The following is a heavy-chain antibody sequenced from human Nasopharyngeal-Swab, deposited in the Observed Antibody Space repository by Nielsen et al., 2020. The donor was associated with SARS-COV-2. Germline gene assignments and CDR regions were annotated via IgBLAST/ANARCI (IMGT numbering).Heavy chain of an antibody. CDR1: GFTFRSHA. V-gene: IGHV3-23*01. D-gene: IGHD1-26*01. J-gene: IGHJ4*02. CDR3: ARDGDYSGWELTDY. CDR2: ISFGGVST. Sequence: GSLRLSCAASGFTFRSHAMSWVRQAPGKGLEWVSGISFGGVSTYYADSVKGRFTISRDNAKNSLYLQMNSLRAEDTAVYYCARDGDYSGWELTDYWGQGTLVTVSS.